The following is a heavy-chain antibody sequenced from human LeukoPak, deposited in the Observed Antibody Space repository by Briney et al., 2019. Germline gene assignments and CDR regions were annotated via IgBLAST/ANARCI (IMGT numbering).Heavy chain of an antibody. Sequence: SETLSLTCTISGGSISSYYWTWIRQPPGKGLEWIGYISNSGNTNYKPSLRGRVTISVDTAKNQFSLKLTSVSVADSAVYYCARIPSLRYNYYGVDVWGQGTAVTVSS. D-gene: IGHD3-16*01. CDR3: ARIPSLRYNYYGVDV. CDR1: GGSISSYY. J-gene: IGHJ6*02. V-gene: IGHV4-59*01. CDR2: ISNSGNT.